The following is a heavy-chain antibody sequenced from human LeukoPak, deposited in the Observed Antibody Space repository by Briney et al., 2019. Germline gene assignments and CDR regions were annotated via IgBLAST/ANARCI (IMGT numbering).Heavy chain of an antibody. J-gene: IGHJ6*03. CDR3: ARGRVVVSAWGLQNYYYYYMDV. Sequence: VSVNVSCKPCVYTFPNYHIICVRQATRDPREWTGVMYATTSNSGYSQKFQGRVTMTRNTSISTAYVELSSLRSEDTAVYYCARGRVVVSAWGLQNYYYYYMDVWGKGTTVTVSS. D-gene: IGHD3-22*01. CDR2: MYATTSNS. V-gene: IGHV1-8*02. CDR1: VYTFPNYH.